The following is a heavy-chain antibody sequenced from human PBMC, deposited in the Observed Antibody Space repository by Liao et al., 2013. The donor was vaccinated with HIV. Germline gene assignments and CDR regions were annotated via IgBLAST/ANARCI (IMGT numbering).Heavy chain of an antibody. Sequence: QVQLQESGPGLVKPSETLSLTCTVSGGSISSSSYYWGWIRQPPGKGLEWIGEINHSGSTNYNPSLKSRVTISVDTSKNQFSLKLSSVTAADTAVYYCARGVTGGENYYMDVWGKGTTVTVSS. CDR1: GGSISSSSYY. CDR3: ARGVTGGENYYMDV. CDR2: INHSGST. D-gene: IGHD5-18*01. J-gene: IGHJ6*03. V-gene: IGHV4-39*07.